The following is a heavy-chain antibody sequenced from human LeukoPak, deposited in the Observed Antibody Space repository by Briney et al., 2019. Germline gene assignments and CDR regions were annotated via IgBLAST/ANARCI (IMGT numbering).Heavy chain of an antibody. D-gene: IGHD3-3*01. Sequence: GGSLRLSCAASGFTFSSYAMSWVRQAPGKGLEWVSAISGSGGSTYYADSVKGRFTISRDNSKNTLYLQMYSLRAEDTAVYYCAKDYDFWSGYYPGPDAFDIWGQGTMVTVSS. CDR2: ISGSGGST. CDR3: AKDYDFWSGYYPGPDAFDI. CDR1: GFTFSSYA. J-gene: IGHJ3*02. V-gene: IGHV3-23*01.